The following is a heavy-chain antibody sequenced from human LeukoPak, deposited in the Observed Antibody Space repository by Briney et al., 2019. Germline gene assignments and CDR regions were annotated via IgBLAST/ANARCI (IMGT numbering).Heavy chain of an antibody. D-gene: IGHD3-10*01. CDR3: ARDKSYFGSGNYHYFDS. V-gene: IGHV3-21*01. Sequence: PGGSLRLSCGASGFTFSSYRMNWVRQGPGKGLEWVSSISSSSTYIYYADSVKGRFTISRDNSKNTVYLQMNSLRPEDTALYYCARDKSYFGSGNYHYFDSWGQGALVIVSS. CDR1: GFTFSSYR. J-gene: IGHJ4*02. CDR2: ISSSSTYI.